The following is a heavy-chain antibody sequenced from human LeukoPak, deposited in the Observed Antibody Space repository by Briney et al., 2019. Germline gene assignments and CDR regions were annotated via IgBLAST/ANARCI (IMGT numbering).Heavy chain of an antibody. D-gene: IGHD3-9*01. CDR3: ARTHDILTGYYGRGFDY. Sequence: SETLSLTCAVYGGSFSGYYWSWIRQPPGKGLEWIGEINHSGSTNYNPSLKSQVTISVDTSKNQFSLKLSSVTAADTAVYYCARTHDILTGYYGRGFDYWGQGTLVTVSS. J-gene: IGHJ4*02. CDR2: INHSGST. V-gene: IGHV4-34*01. CDR1: GGSFSGYY.